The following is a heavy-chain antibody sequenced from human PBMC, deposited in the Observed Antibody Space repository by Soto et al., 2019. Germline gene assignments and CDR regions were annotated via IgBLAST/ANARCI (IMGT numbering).Heavy chain of an antibody. J-gene: IGHJ4*02. V-gene: IGHV3-30*07. CDR2: ISYDGSNK. Sequence: WGFLRLSCAASGFTFISYAMHLFRQAPGKGLEWVAVISYDGSNKYYADSVKGRFTVSRDNAQNSLSLKLNSLRVEDTAVYYCARSYSSGWEFDYWGQGTQVTVSS. CDR1: GFTFISYA. CDR3: ARSYSSGWEFDY. D-gene: IGHD6-19*01.